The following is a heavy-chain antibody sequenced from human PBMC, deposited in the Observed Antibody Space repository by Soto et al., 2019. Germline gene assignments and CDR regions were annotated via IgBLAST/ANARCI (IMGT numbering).Heavy chain of an antibody. J-gene: IGHJ1*01. Sequence: QVQLVESGGGVVQPGTSLRVSCVGSGFTFRSYVIHWVPQAPGKGLEWVALTSYDGSDKYYGASVRGRYTISRDNCRNTVDLQMDSLRLEDTALYSCARWGRTGGLDVWGQGTLVSVSS. CDR3: ARWGRTGGLDV. V-gene: IGHV3-30*03. CDR2: TSYDGSDK. D-gene: IGHD3-16*01. CDR1: GFTFRSYV.